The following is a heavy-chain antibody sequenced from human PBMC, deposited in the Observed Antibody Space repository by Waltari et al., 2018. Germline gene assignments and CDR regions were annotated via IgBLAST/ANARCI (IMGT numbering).Heavy chain of an antibody. CDR2: INPKNGAT. CDR1: GYSFTGPF. J-gene: IGHJ4*02. Sequence: QVQLVQSGAEVKKPGASVKVSCKAYGYSFTGPFIHWVRQTPGQGLGWMGGINPKNGATNYARDCQGKFILTRDTSINTVYMGLRSVVSDDTAVDYCARDRGVVAKFNDFDYWGQGTLVTVSS. D-gene: IGHD2-21*01. V-gene: IGHV1-2*02. CDR3: ARDRGVVAKFNDFDY.